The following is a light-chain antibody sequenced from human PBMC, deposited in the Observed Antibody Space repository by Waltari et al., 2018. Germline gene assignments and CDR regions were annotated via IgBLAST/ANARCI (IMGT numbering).Light chain of an antibody. CDR2: GVS. CDR1: SRDVGGYNY. Sequence: QSALTQPASVSGSPGQSITISCTGTSRDVGGYNYVSWYQQHPGKAPKLMIYGVSNRPSGVSNRFSGSKSGNPASLTISGLQAEDEADYYCSSYTSSNVVFGGGTKLTVL. CDR3: SSYTSSNVV. V-gene: IGLV2-14*01. J-gene: IGLJ2*01.